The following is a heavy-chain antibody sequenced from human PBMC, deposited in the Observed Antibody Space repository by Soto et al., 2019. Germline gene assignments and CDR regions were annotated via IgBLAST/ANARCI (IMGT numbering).Heavy chain of an antibody. CDR1: GFSLSTNGVG. V-gene: IGHV2-5*05. CDR3: GYQRYYDLLTGPFHY. CDR2: IYWDDDQ. J-gene: IGHJ4*02. D-gene: IGHD3-9*01. Sequence: SGPTLVNPTETLTLTCTVSGFSLSTNGVGAGWIRQPLGKAPEWLALIYWDDDQRYDPSLRRRLTITKDTTKSEVVLTMANMDPVDTALYYCGYQRYYDLLTGPFHYWGQGTRVTVSS.